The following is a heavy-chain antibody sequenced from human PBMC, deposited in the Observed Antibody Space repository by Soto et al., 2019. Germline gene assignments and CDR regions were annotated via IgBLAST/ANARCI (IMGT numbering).Heavy chain of an antibody. CDR2: IMPVFPTP. J-gene: IGHJ6*02. V-gene: IGHV1-69*12. D-gene: IGHD2-2*01. CDR1: GGTFSTSA. CDR3: ARDKDRLPLGGNYYYVLDV. Sequence: QVQLVQSGAEVKKPGSSVKVSCKASGGTFSTSAISWVRQAPGQGLEWVGGIMPVFPTPDYAQKFQGRVTITADESTTTAYLELTSLRTDDTAVYYCARDKDRLPLGGNYYYVLDVWGQGTAITVSS.